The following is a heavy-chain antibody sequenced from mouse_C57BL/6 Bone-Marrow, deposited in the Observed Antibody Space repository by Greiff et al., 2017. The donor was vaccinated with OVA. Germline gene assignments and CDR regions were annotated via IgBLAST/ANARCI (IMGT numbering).Heavy chain of an antibody. CDR3: ARDRDGSSWYFDV. CDR1: GFTFSSYA. Sequence: EVHLVESGGGLVKPGGSLKLSCAASGFTFSSYAMSWVRQTPEKRLEWVATISDGGSYTYYPDNVKGRFTISRDNAKNNLYLQMSHLKSEDTAMYYCARDRDGSSWYFDVWGTGTTVTVSS. V-gene: IGHV5-4*01. J-gene: IGHJ1*03. D-gene: IGHD1-1*01. CDR2: ISDGGSYT.